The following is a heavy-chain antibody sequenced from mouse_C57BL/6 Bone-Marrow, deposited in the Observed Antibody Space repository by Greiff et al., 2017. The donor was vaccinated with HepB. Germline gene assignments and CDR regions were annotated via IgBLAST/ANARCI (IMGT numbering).Heavy chain of an antibody. CDR3: ARGGWKWDY. Sequence: DVQLVESGGDLVKPGGSLKLSCAASGFTFSSYGMSWVRQTPDKRLEWVATISSGGSYTYYPDSVKGRFTISRDNAKNTLYLQMSSLKSEDTAMYYCARGGWKWDYWGWGTTLTVSA. CDR1: GFTFSSYG. J-gene: IGHJ2*01. CDR2: ISSGGSYT. V-gene: IGHV5-6*01. D-gene: IGHD1-3*01.